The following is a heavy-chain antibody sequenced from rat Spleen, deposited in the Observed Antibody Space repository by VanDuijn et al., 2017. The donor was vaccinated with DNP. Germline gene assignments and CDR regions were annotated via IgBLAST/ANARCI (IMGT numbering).Heavy chain of an antibody. CDR1: GFIFSNYW. V-gene: IGHV5-31*01. CDR3: AKGPNYGGWSDYFDY. CDR2: ITNTGDIT. Sequence: EVQLVESGGGPVQPGRSLKLSCVASGFIFSNYWMTWIRQAPGKGLEWVASITNTGDITYYSDSVKGRFSISRDNAESTLYLQLSSLRSEDTAIYYCAKGPNYGGWSDYFDYWGQGVMVTVSS. J-gene: IGHJ2*01. D-gene: IGHD1-11*01.